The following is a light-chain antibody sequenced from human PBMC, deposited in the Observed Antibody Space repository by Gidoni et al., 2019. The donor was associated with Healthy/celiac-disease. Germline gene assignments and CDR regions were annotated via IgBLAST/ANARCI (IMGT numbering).Light chain of an antibody. J-gene: IGKJ2*03. Sequence: IVLTQSPGTLSLSPGERATLSCRASQSVSRSYLAWYQQKPGQAPRLLIYGASSRATGIPDRFSGSGSGTDFTLTISRLEPEDFAVYYCQQYGSSRSFXXXTKLEIK. CDR3: QQYGSSRS. CDR2: GAS. V-gene: IGKV3-20*01. CDR1: QSVSRSY.